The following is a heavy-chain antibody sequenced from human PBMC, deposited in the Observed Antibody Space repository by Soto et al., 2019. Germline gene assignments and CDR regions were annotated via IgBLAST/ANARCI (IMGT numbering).Heavy chain of an antibody. D-gene: IGHD3-10*01. V-gene: IGHV1-8*01. CDR2: MNPNSANT. Sequence: ASVKVSCKASGYTFTSYDINWVRQATGQGLEWMGWMNPNSANTGYAQQFQGRVTMTRNTSISTAYMELSSLRSEDTAVYYCARSTFGSGVNFDYWGQGTPVTVS. CDR3: ARSTFGSGVNFDY. CDR1: GYTFTSYD. J-gene: IGHJ4*02.